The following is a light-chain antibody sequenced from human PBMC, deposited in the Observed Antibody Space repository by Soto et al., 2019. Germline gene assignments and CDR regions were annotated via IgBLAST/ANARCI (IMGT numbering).Light chain of an antibody. CDR1: QSVSTN. J-gene: IGKJ3*01. Sequence: EIVMTQSPATLSVSPGERATLSCRASQSVSTNLAWYQQKPGQAPRLLIYGASTRATGFPARFSGSGSGTEFTLTISSLQSEEVAVYYCQQYNNGTPVTFGLGPKWIS. CDR2: GAS. CDR3: QQYNNGTPVT. V-gene: IGKV3-15*01.